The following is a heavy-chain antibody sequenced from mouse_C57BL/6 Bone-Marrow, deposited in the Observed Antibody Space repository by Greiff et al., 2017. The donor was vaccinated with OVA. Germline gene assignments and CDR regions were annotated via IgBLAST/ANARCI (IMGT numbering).Heavy chain of an antibody. Sequence: QVQLQQPGAELVKPGASVKLSCKASGYTFTSYWMHWVKQRPGRGLEWIGRIDPNSGGTKYNEKFKSKATLTVDKHSSTAYRQLSSLTSEDSAVYYCACLLWLRRKGYFDYWGQGTTLTVAS. V-gene: IGHV1-72*01. J-gene: IGHJ2*01. CDR3: ACLLWLRRKGYFDY. CDR2: IDPNSGGT. D-gene: IGHD2-9*01. CDR1: GYTFTSYW.